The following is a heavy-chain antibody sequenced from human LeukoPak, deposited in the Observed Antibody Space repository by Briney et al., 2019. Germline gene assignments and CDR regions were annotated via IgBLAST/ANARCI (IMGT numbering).Heavy chain of an antibody. V-gene: IGHV3-48*04. D-gene: IGHD3-22*01. J-gene: IGHJ5*02. CDR1: GFTFSSYS. CDR3: ARAPYDSSGYYSNWFDP. Sequence: GGSLRLSCAASGFTFSSYSMNWVRQAPGKGLEWVSYISSSSSTIYYADSVKGRFTISRDNAKNSLYLKMNSLRAEDTAVYYCARAPYDSSGYYSNWFDPWGQGTLVTVSS. CDR2: ISSSSSTI.